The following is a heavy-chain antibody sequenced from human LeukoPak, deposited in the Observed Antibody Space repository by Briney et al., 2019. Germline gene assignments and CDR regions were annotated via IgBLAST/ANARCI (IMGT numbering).Heavy chain of an antibody. J-gene: IGHJ5*02. Sequence: GASVKVSCKASGYTFTSYDISWVRQAPGQGLEWMGWISPYSGNTKYVQILQGRVTMTTDTATSTAYMELTSLRSDDTAVYYCARAGPYCANGVCRQTPEWLDPWGQGTLVTVSS. CDR3: ARAGPYCANGVCRQTPEWLDP. CDR1: GYTFTSYD. V-gene: IGHV1-18*04. D-gene: IGHD2-8*01. CDR2: ISPYSGNT.